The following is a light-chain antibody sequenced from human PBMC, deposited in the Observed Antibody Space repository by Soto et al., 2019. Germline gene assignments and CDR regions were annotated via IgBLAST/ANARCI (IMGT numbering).Light chain of an antibody. CDR2: GAS. CDR3: QQVYVYPST. CDR1: QSVITNY. Sequence: EIVLTQSPGTLSLSPGERATLSCRASQSVITNYIAWYRQKPGQAPRLLMYGASTRATGIPARFSANGSGTEFTLTISSLQSEDFAVYCCQQVYVYPSTFGGGTKVDIK. J-gene: IGKJ4*01. V-gene: IGKV3D-7*01.